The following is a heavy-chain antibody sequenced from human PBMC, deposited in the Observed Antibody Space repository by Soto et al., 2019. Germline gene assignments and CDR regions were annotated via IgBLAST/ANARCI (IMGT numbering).Heavy chain of an antibody. CDR3: AKGLGELSPESYDH. D-gene: IGHD3-16*02. V-gene: IGHV3-30*18. CDR2: ISYDGSDK. Sequence: QVQLVESGEGVVQPGRSLRLSCAASGFTFSYYGMHWVRQAPGKGLEWVAVISYDGSDKYYADSVKGRFTISRDNSKNTLDLQMNSLRDDDTAVYYCAKGLGELSPESYDHWGQGTLITVSS. CDR1: GFTFSYYG. J-gene: IGHJ4*02.